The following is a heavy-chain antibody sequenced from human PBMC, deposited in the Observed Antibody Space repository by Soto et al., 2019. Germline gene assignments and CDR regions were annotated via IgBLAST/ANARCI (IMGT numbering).Heavy chain of an antibody. CDR1: GGSISSSSYY. CDR2: IYYSGSI. CDR3: ARQKGAVDYGDYYLSDY. D-gene: IGHD4-17*01. Sequence: SETLSLTCTVSGGSISSSSYYWGWIRQPPGKGLEWIGSIYYSGSIYYNPSLKSRVTISVDTSKNQFSLKLSSVTAADTAVYYCARQKGAVDYGDYYLSDYWGQGTLVTVSS. J-gene: IGHJ4*02. V-gene: IGHV4-39*01.